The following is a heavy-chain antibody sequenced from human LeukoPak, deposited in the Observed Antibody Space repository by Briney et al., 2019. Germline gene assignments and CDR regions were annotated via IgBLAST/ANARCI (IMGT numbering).Heavy chain of an antibody. CDR3: ARDRFNSGSYPWGYFDY. CDR2: IYTSGST. Sequence: PSETLSLTCTVSGGSISSYYWSWIRQPAGKGLEWIGRIYTSGSTNYNPSLKSRVTMSVDTSKNQFSLKLSSVTAADTAVYYCARDRFNSGSYPWGYFDYWGQGTLVTVSS. J-gene: IGHJ4*02. CDR1: GGSISSYY. D-gene: IGHD1-26*01. V-gene: IGHV4-4*07.